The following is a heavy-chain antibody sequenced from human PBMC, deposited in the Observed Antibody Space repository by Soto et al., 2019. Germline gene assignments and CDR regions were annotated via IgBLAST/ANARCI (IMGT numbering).Heavy chain of an antibody. CDR1: GDTYTSYY. V-gene: IGHV1-46*01. J-gene: IGHJ3*02. CDR2: FNPSGGGT. Sequence: ASVKVSCKASGDTYTSYYIHWVRQAPGQVLGWMGTFNPSGGGTFYAQKFQGRVTMTGDTSASTVYMELSSLRSEDTAVYYCARGAKIAVAGKLSVFDIWG. CDR3: ARGAKIAVAGKLSVFDI. D-gene: IGHD6-19*01.